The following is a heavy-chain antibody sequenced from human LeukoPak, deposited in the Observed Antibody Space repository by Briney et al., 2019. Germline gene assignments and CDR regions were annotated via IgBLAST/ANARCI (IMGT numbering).Heavy chain of an antibody. D-gene: IGHD2-21*02. CDR2: ISYDGSNK. CDR3: ARDQGVAYCGGDCYAGYFQH. V-gene: IGHV3-30*03. CDR1: GFTFSSYG. Sequence: PGRSLRLSCAASGFTFSSYGMHWVRQAPGKGLEWVAVISYDGSNKYYADSVKGRFTISRDNSKNTLYLQMNSLRAEDTAVYYCARDQGVAYCGGDCYAGYFQHWGQGTLVTVSS. J-gene: IGHJ1*01.